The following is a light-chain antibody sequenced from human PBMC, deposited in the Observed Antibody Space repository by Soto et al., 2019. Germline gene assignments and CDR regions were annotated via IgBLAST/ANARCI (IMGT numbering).Light chain of an antibody. CDR3: QQSYNTLIT. CDR1: QSISSY. V-gene: IGKV1-39*01. J-gene: IGKJ5*01. CDR2: AAS. Sequence: DIHMTQFPSSLSASLGYIVTITCXASQSISSYLNWYQHKPGKAPKVLIYAASSLQSGVPSRFSGSGSGTDFTLTISSLQAEDFATYYCQQSYNTLITFGHGTRLEIK.